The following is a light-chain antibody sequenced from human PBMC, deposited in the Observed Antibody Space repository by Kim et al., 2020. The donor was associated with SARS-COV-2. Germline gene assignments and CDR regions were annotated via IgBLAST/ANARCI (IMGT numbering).Light chain of an antibody. CDR3: SSYTTSSTLGV. Sequence: QSFTISCTGTSSDFGGYTYVSWYQQRPGKAPKLLIYDVSNRPSGVSYRFSGSKSGNTASLTISGLQAEDEADYYCSSYTTSSTLGVFGTGTKVTVL. V-gene: IGLV2-14*03. CDR1: SSDFGGYTY. CDR2: DVS. J-gene: IGLJ1*01.